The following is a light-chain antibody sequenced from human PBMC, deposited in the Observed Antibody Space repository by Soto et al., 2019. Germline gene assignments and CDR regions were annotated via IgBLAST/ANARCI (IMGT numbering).Light chain of an antibody. CDR2: GSK. CDR3: QAHDSALRHAV. J-gene: IGLJ3*02. V-gene: IGLV1-40*01. Sequence: QSVLTQPPSLSGAPGQRVTISCTGSSSNIGAGSDVHWYRQLPGTAPKLLIYGSKYRPSGVPDRFSGSKSGTSASLAVSGLQADDEADYYRQAHDSALRHAVFGGGTKVTVL. CDR1: SSNIGAGSD.